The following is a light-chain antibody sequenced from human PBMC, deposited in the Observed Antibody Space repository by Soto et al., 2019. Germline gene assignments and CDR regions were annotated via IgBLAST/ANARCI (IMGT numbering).Light chain of an antibody. CDR1: SSDVGGYNY. Sequence: QSVLTQPASVSGSPGQSITISCTGTSSDVGGYNYVSWYQQHPGKAPKSIIYDVSSWPSGVSSRFSGSKSGNTASLTISGLQAEDEADHYCSSFTRSTTYVFGTGTKLTVL. CDR2: DVS. J-gene: IGLJ1*01. CDR3: SSFTRSTTYV. V-gene: IGLV2-14*03.